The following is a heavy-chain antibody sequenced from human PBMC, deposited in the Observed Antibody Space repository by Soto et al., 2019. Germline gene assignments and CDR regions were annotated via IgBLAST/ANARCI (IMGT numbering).Heavy chain of an antibody. J-gene: IGHJ6*02. CDR1: GYTFTSYY. CDR3: ARGETAYYYHYYYYGMDV. Sequence: QVQLVQSGAEVKKPGASVKVSCKASGYTFTSYYMHWVRQAPGQGLEWMGIINPSGGSTSYAQKFQGRVTMTRDTSTSTVYMELSSLRSEDTAVYYCARGETAYYYHYYYYGMDVWGQGTTVTVSS. D-gene: IGHD5-12*01. CDR2: INPSGGST. V-gene: IGHV1-46*01.